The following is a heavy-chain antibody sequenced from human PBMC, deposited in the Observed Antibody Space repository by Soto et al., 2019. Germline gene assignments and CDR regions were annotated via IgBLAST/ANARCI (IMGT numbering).Heavy chain of an antibody. CDR3: ARGVLYYYDPGTYYQIDY. CDR2: MNPHSGNT. J-gene: IGHJ4*02. V-gene: IGHV1-8*01. D-gene: IGHD3-10*01. CDR1: GYTFTSYD. Sequence: QVQLVQSGAEVKKPGASVKVSCKASGYTFTSYDINWVRQATGQGLEWMGWMNPHSGNTGYAQKFQGRVTMTRNTSISTAYMELSSLSSEDTALYFCARGVLYYYDPGTYYQIDYWGQGTLVTVSS.